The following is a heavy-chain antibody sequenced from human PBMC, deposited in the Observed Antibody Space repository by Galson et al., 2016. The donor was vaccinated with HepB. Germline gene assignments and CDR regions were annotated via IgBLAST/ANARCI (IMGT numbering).Heavy chain of an antibody. Sequence: SLRLSCAASGFIFDDHAMHWVRQTPRKGLEWVAGISWNSGGNAYGDSVKGRFTISRDNAKNSLYLEMNSLRPEDTAWYYCAKDKADGDYGRGAFDVWGQGTMVTVSS. CDR1: GFIFDDHA. CDR2: ISWNSGGN. D-gene: IGHD4-17*01. J-gene: IGHJ3*01. V-gene: IGHV3-9*01. CDR3: AKDKADGDYGRGAFDV.